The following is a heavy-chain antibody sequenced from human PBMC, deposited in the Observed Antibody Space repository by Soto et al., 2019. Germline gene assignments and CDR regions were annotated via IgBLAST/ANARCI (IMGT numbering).Heavy chain of an antibody. Sequence: GGSLRLSCAASGFTFSSYSMNWVRQAPGKGLEWVSSISSSSSYIYYADSVKGRFTISRDNAKNSLYLQMNSLRAEDTAVYYCARDHTSSGWTFDPWGQGTLVTVSS. CDR3: ARDHTSSGWTFDP. CDR1: GFTFSSYS. V-gene: IGHV3-21*01. J-gene: IGHJ5*02. D-gene: IGHD6-19*01. CDR2: ISSSSSYI.